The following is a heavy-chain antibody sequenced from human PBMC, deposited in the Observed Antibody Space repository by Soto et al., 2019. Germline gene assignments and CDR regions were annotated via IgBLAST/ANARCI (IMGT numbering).Heavy chain of an antibody. D-gene: IGHD2-2*01. V-gene: IGHV4-34*01. CDR2: INHSGST. CDR3: ARGSRTVPAVIFRANWFDP. J-gene: IGHJ5*02. CDR1: GGSFSGYY. Sequence: SETLSLTCAVYGGSFSGYYWSWIRQPPGKGLEWIGEINHSGSTNYNPSLKSRVPISVDTSKNQFSLKLSSVTAADTAVYYCARGSRTVPAVIFRANWFDPWGQGTLVTVTS.